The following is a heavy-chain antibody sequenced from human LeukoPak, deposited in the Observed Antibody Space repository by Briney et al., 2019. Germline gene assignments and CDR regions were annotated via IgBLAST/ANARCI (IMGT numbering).Heavy chain of an antibody. CDR2: INHRGST. J-gene: IGHJ5*02. CDR3: ARRGHGNSSSWYSGWARGQDWFDP. D-gene: IGHD6-13*01. CDR1: GGSFSGYY. V-gene: IGHV4-34*01. Sequence: PSETLSLTCAVYGGSFSGYYWSWIRQPPGKGLEWIGEINHRGSTNYNPSLKSRVTISVDTSKNQFSLKLHSVTAADTAVYYCARRGHGNSSSWYSGWARGQDWFDPWGQGTLVTVSS.